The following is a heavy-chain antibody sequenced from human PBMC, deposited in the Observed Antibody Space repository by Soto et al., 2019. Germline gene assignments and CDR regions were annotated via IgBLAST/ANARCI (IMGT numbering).Heavy chain of an antibody. Sequence: GGSLRFSCAASGFTFSSYWMSWVRQAPGKGLEWVANIKQDGSEKYYVDSVKGRFTISRDNAKNSLYLQMNSLRAEDTAVYYCARDLHDYVSFRFDPWGQGTLVTVS. CDR2: IKQDGSEK. J-gene: IGHJ5*02. V-gene: IGHV3-7*01. CDR3: ARDLHDYVSFRFDP. D-gene: IGHD3-16*01. CDR1: GFTFSSYW.